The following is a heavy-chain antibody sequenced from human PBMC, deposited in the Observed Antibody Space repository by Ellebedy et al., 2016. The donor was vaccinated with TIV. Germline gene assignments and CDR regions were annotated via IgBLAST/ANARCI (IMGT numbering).Heavy chain of an antibody. Sequence: GESLKISCAATGFSFRSYWMSWVRQAPGKGLEWVANIYQDGSVQYYLDSLKGQFTISRDNAINSLFLQMNSLRAGDTAVYYCARRGSYGDYAVQVNSWFDRWGRGTLVTVSS. J-gene: IGHJ5*02. D-gene: IGHD4-17*01. CDR2: IYQDGSVQ. V-gene: IGHV3-7*01. CDR3: ARRGSYGDYAVQVNSWFDR. CDR1: GFSFRSYW.